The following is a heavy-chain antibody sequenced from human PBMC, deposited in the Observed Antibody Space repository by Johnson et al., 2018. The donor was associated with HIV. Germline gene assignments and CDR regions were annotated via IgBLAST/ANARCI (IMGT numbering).Heavy chain of an antibody. V-gene: IGHV3-66*01. J-gene: IGHJ3*02. D-gene: IGHD1-26*01. CDR3: ARERGEGGSYYSFRRDAFDI. CDR1: GYTFSSNY. Sequence: VLLVESGGGVVQPGRSLRLSCAASGYTFSSNYMSWVRQAPGKGLEWVSVIYSGSTIYYADSVKGRFTISRDNAKNSLYLQMNSLGAEDTAVYYCARERGEGGSYYSFRRDAFDIWGQGTMVTVSS. CDR2: IYSGSTI.